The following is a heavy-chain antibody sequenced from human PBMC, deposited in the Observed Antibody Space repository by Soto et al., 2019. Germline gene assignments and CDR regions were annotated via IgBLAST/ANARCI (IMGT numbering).Heavy chain of an antibody. Sequence: GASVKVSCKVSGYTLTELSMHWVRQAPGKGLEWMGGFDPEDGGTIHAQKFQGRVTMTQDTSTDTAYLELSSLRSEDTAVYYCTTGQRPIRFLEWLSRYYFDYWGQGTLVTVS. CDR3: TTGQRPIRFLEWLSRYYFDY. J-gene: IGHJ4*02. D-gene: IGHD3-3*01. V-gene: IGHV1-24*01. CDR2: FDPEDGGT. CDR1: GYTLTELS.